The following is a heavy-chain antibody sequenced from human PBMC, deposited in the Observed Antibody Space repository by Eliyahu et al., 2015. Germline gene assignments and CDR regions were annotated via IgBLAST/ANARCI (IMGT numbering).Heavy chain of an antibody. CDR1: GGSISSFSYY. V-gene: IGHV4-61*02. CDR2: IYNSGST. J-gene: IGHJ4*02. Sequence: QVQLQESGPGLVKPSQTLSXTCTVXGGSISSFSYYWXWXRQPXGKGLEWIGRIYNSGSTNYNPSLKSRVTISVDASKNQFSLRLSSVTAADTAVYYCARGPKYSSSWYVYWGQGTLVTVSS. CDR3: ARGPKYSSSWYVY. D-gene: IGHD6-13*01.